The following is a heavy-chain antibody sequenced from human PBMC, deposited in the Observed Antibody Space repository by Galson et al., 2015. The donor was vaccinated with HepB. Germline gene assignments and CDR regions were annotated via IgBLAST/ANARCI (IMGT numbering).Heavy chain of an antibody. CDR3: ARERVAAGSPRMDYYYYGMDV. D-gene: IGHD6-13*01. V-gene: IGHV3-30*04. CDR1: GFAFSSYA. Sequence: SLRLSCAASGFAFSSYAMHWVRQAPGKGLEWVAVISYDGSNKYYADSVKGRFTISRDNSKNTLYLQMNSLRAEDTAVYYCARERVAAGSPRMDYYYYGMDVWGQGTTVTVSS. J-gene: IGHJ6*02. CDR2: ISYDGSNK.